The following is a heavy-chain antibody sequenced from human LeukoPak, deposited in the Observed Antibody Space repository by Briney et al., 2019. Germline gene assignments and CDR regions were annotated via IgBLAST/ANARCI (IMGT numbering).Heavy chain of an antibody. CDR2: ISSSGRTI. CDR3: ARDGVRDGLYFDR. D-gene: IGHD5-24*01. J-gene: IGHJ4*02. Sequence: GRSLRLSCAASGFTFSSYGMHWVRQAPGKGLEWVSYISSSGRTIYYADSVKGRFTISRDNAKNSLYLQMNSLRDEDTAVYSCARDGVRDGLYFDRWGQGTLVTVSS. V-gene: IGHV3-48*02. CDR1: GFTFSSYG.